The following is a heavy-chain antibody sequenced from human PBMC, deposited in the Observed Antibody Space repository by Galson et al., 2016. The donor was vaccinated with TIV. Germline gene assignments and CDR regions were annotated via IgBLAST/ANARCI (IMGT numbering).Heavy chain of an antibody. J-gene: IGHJ3*01. CDR1: GFKFTDFA. Sequence: SLRLSCAASGFKFTDFAMDWVRQPPGKGLEWVSGITGSGGRTDYGVSVKGRFIVSRDNSKKTLYLQLNSLTADDTAVYYFVKEPFSTVLYGFDDWGQGTMVTVSS. CDR2: ITGSGGRT. CDR3: VKEPFSTVLYGFDD. D-gene: IGHD2/OR15-2a*01. V-gene: IGHV3-23*01.